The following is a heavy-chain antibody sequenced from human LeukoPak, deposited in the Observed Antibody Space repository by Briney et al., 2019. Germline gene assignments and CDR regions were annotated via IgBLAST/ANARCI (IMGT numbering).Heavy chain of an antibody. CDR1: GFTFSSYG. CDR2: IWYDGTNK. V-gene: IGHV3-33*08. Sequence: GGSLRLSCAASGFTFSSYGMHWVRQAPGKGLEWVAVIWYDGTNKYYADSVKGRFTISRDNSKNTLYLQMNSLRAEDTAVYYCARTASRGPQSAGSFHHWGQGTLVTVSS. CDR3: ARTASRGPQSAGSFHH. J-gene: IGHJ1*01.